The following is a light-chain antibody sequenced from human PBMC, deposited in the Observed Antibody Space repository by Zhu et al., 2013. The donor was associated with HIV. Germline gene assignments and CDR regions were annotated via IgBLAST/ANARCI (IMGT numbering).Light chain of an antibody. CDR2: EAA. V-gene: IGKV3-20*01. CDR3: QHYGTSPGT. CDR1: QSLSSNS. J-gene: IGKJ1*01. Sequence: EVVLTQSPGTLSLSPGNRATLSCRASQSLSSNSLAWYQQKPGQAPRLLIYEAASRATGIPDRFSSTGSGTDFTLTISRLEPEDFAVYYCQHYGTSPGTFGQGTKVEIK.